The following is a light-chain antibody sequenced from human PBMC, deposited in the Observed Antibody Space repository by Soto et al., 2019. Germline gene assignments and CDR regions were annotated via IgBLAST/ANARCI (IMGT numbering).Light chain of an antibody. CDR2: GAS. V-gene: IGKV3-15*01. J-gene: IGKJ1*01. CDR1: QSVSSN. CDR3: QKYNNWHWT. Sequence: EIVMTQSPATLSVSPGERATLSCRASQSVSSNLAWYQQKPGQAPRLLIYGASTRATGIPARFSGSGSGTEFTLTISSLQSEEFAVYYCQKYNNWHWTGGQGTKGDIK.